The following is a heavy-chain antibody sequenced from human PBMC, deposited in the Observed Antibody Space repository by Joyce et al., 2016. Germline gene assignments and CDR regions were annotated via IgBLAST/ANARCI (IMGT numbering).Heavy chain of an antibody. CDR2: INSDHGGT. Sequence: QVQLVQSGAEVKKPGASVKVSCKGSGYTFTSYTIHWVRQAPGQRLEWMGWINSDHGGTKYSQNFQGRVTITRDTSASTVDMELTSLRSEDTAVYYCARASTIYGSGTYYYWGQGTLITVSS. CDR1: GYTFTSYT. D-gene: IGHD3-10*01. J-gene: IGHJ4*02. V-gene: IGHV1-3*04. CDR3: ARASTIYGSGTYYY.